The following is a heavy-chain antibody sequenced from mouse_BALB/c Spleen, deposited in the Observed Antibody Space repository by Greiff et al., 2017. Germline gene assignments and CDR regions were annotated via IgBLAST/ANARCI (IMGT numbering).Heavy chain of an antibody. Sequence: VQLQQSGAELARPGASVKMSCKASGYTFTSYTMHWVKQRPGQGLEWIGYINPSSGYTNYNQKFKDKTTLTADKSSSTAYMQLSRLTSEDSAVYYCASNYVDYYAIDYWGQGTTVTVSS. J-gene: IGHJ4*01. CDR3: ASNYVDYYAIDY. CDR2: INPSSGYT. V-gene: IGHV1-4*01. CDR1: GYTFTSYT. D-gene: IGHD2-1*01.